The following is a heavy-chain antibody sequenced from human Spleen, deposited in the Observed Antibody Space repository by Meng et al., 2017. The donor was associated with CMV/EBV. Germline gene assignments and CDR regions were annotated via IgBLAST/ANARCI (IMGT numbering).Heavy chain of an antibody. V-gene: IGHV4-4*02. Sequence: CAVSGGSISSSNWWSWGRQPPGKGLEWIGEIYHSGSTNYNPSLKSRVTISVDKSKNQFSLKLSSVTAADTVVYYCAVMTMVVTRDYWGQGTLVTVSS. CDR1: GGSISSSNW. CDR3: AVMTMVVTRDY. D-gene: IGHD4-23*01. CDR2: IYHSGST. J-gene: IGHJ4*02.